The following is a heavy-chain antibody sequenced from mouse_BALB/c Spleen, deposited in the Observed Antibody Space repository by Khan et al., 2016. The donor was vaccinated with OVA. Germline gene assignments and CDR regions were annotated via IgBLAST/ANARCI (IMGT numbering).Heavy chain of an antibody. CDR1: GYSITSGYY. V-gene: IGHV3-6*02. CDR2: ISYNGSN. Sequence: EVQLQESGPGLVKPSQSLSLTCSVTGYSITSGYYWNWIRQFPGNKLEWMGYISYNGSNNYNPSLKNRISITRDTSKNQFFLKLNSVTTEDTATYYGARDYYGNGYFDYWGQGTTLTVSS. CDR3: ARDYYGNGYFDY. D-gene: IGHD1-1*01. J-gene: IGHJ2*01.